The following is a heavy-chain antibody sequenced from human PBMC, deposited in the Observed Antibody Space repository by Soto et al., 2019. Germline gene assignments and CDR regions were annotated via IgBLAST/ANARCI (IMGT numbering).Heavy chain of an antibody. D-gene: IGHD3-22*01. J-gene: IGHJ5*02. Sequence: LRLSCAASGFTFSSYSMNWVRQAPGKGLEWVSYISSSSSSTIYYADSVKGRFTISRDNAKNSLYLQMNSLRDEDTAVYYCARDMYYYDSSGYQNWFDPWGQGTLVTVSS. CDR3: ARDMYYYDSSGYQNWFDP. CDR2: ISSSSSSTI. V-gene: IGHV3-48*02. CDR1: GFTFSSYS.